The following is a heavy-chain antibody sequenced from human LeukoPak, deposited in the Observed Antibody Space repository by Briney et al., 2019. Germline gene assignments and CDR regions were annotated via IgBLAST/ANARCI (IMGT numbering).Heavy chain of an antibody. CDR1: GGSISSYY. CDR3: ATAIYYYDSSGYPEYYFDY. Sequence: SETLSLTCTVSGGSISSYYWSWIRQPPGKGLEWIGYIYYSGSTNYNPSLKSRVTISVDTSKNQFSQKLSSVTAADTAVYYCATAIYYYDSSGYPEYYFDYWGQGTLVTVSS. CDR2: IYYSGST. D-gene: IGHD3-22*01. V-gene: IGHV4-59*08. J-gene: IGHJ4*02.